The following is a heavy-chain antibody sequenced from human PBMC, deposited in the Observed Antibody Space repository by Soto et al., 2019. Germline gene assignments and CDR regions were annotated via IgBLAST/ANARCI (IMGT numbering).Heavy chain of an antibody. CDR2: IYYSGRT. J-gene: IGHJ4*02. CDR3: ARQRTTVVTQAYFDH. CDR1: GESISSSSYY. V-gene: IGHV4-39*01. D-gene: IGHD2-21*02. Sequence: SETLSLTCIVSGESISSSSYYWGWISQPPGKGLEWIGSIYYSGRTYYNPSFKSRVTISIDTSKNQFSLKLSSVTATDTAVYYCARQRTTVVTQAYFDHWGQGALVTVSS.